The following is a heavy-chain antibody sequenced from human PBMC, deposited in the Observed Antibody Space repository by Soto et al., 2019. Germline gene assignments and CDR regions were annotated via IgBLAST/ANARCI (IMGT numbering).Heavy chain of an antibody. CDR1: GGTFSSYA. CDR2: IIPIFGTA. CDR3: ARAHSRGYSGYDPYGMDV. Sequence: QVQLVQSGAEVRKPGSSVKVSCKASGGTFSSYAISWERQAPGQGLEWMGGIIPIFGTANYAQKFQGRVTITADESTSTAYMVLSSLRSEDTAVYYCARAHSRGYSGYDPYGMDVWGQGTTVTVSS. V-gene: IGHV1-69*12. D-gene: IGHD5-12*01. J-gene: IGHJ6*02.